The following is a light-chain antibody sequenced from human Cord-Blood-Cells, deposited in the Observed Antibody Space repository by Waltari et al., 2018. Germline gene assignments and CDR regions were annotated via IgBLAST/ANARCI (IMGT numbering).Light chain of an antibody. V-gene: IGLV2-14*01. CDR2: DVS. J-gene: IGLJ2*01. CDR3: SSYTSSSTLV. Sequence: QSALTQPASVSVSPGQSITISCTGTSSDVGGYNYVSWYQQHPGKAPKLMFFDVSNRPSGVSNRFSGSKSGNTASLTISGLQAEDEADYYCSSYTSSSTLVFGGGTKLTVL. CDR1: SSDVGGYNY.